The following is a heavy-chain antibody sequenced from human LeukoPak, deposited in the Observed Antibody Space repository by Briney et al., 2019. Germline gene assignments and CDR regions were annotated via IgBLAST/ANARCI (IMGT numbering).Heavy chain of an antibody. CDR1: GVSTSNNY. V-gene: IGHV4-59*01. CDR2: IYYSGST. J-gene: IGHJ3*02. CDR3: ARSNYYQPVAWAIDI. D-gene: IGHD3-10*01. Sequence: SQTLSLTRTVSGVSTSNNYWGCIRRPPGKSLEWIGYIYYSGSTNYNPSLKSRVTIPVDTSKNQFSLKLSSVTAVDTAVYHCARSNYYQPVAWAIDIWGQGTMVTVS.